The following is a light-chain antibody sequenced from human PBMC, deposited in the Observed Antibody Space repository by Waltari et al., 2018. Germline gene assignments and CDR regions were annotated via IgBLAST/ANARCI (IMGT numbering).Light chain of an antibody. J-gene: IGLJ2*01. CDR1: SSDVGAYHY. CDR2: NVN. Sequence: QSALTQSASVSGSPGQSITVSCTGTSSDVGAYHYVSWYQQHPGKAPRLIIYNVNSRPSGVSRRFSGSKSDNTASLTISGLQAEDEADYYCASYTKTSTLIFGGGTRLTVL. CDR3: ASYTKTSTLI. V-gene: IGLV2-14*03.